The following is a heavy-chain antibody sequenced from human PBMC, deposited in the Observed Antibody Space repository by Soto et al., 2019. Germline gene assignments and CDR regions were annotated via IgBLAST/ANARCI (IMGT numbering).Heavy chain of an antibody. J-gene: IGHJ4*02. CDR1: GASIGSSY. CDR3: ARGTIYGPGY. D-gene: IGHD3-10*01. V-gene: IGHV4-59*08. CDR2: IYYSGST. Sequence: PSETLSLTCTVSGASIGSSYWSWIRQPPGKGLEWMGYIYYSGSTYYNPSLNSRVTISVDTSKNQFSLKLSSVTAADTAVYYCARGTIYGPGYWGQGTLVTVSS.